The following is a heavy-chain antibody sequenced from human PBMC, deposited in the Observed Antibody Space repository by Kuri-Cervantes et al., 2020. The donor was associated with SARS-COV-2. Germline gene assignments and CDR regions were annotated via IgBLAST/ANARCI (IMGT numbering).Heavy chain of an antibody. J-gene: IGHJ4*02. D-gene: IGHD3-16*01. CDR1: GGSFSGYY. Sequence: SQTLSLTCAVYGGSFSGYYWTRIRQPPGKGLEWIGEINHSGSTNYNPSLKSRVTISVDTSKNQISLKLSSVTAADTAVYYCARGGGYDYPHYWGQGTLVTVSS. CDR2: INHSGST. V-gene: IGHV4-34*01. CDR3: ARGGGYDYPHY.